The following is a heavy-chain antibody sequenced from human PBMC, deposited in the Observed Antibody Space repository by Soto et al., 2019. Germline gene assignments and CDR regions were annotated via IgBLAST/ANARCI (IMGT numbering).Heavy chain of an antibody. CDR1: AYPFTSFY. CDR2: INPSGGST. CDR3: AREGTDYGDYDY. J-gene: IGHJ4*02. V-gene: IGHV1-46*01. Sequence: QVQLEQSGAEVKKPGASVKISCKASAYPFTSFYIHWVRQAPGQGLEWMGMINPSGGSTTYAQKFQGSVTLTRDTSTNTVYMELTGLKYDDTAMYFCAREGTDYGDYDYWGQGTLVTVSS. D-gene: IGHD4-17*01.